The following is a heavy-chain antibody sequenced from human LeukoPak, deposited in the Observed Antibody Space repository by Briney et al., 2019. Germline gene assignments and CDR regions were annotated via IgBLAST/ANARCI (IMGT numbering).Heavy chain of an antibody. CDR3: ARTFSGSYWFDWFDP. D-gene: IGHD1-26*01. CDR1: GGTFSNYA. Sequence: ASVKVSCKASGGTFSNYAISWVRQTSGQGLEWMGGIIPIFGTANYAQKFQGRVTITTDESTSTVYMELSSLRSEDTAVYYCARTFSGSYWFDWFDPWGQGTLVTVSS. V-gene: IGHV1-69*05. CDR2: IIPIFGTA. J-gene: IGHJ5*02.